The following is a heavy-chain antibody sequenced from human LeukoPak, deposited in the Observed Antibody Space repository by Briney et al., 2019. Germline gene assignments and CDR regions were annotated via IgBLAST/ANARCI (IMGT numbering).Heavy chain of an antibody. Sequence: GGSLRLSCAASGFTFSDYYMSWIRQAPGKGLEWISYISSSSSYTNYVDSVKGRFTISRDNAKNSLYLQMNSLRAEDTAVYYRVRAVSVSSYYFDCWGQGTLVTVSS. CDR1: GFTFSDYY. J-gene: IGHJ4*02. CDR3: VRAVSVSSYYFDC. D-gene: IGHD5/OR15-5a*01. CDR2: ISSSSSYT. V-gene: IGHV3-11*05.